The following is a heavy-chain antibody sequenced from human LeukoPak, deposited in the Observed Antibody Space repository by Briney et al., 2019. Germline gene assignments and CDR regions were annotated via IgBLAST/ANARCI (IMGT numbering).Heavy chain of an antibody. Sequence: SVKVSCKASGGTFSSYAISWVRQAPGQGLEWMGRIIPIFGTANYAQKFQGRVTITTDESTSTAYMELSSLRSEDTAVYYCAREGYATRYNTHWFDPWGQGTLVTVSS. V-gene: IGHV1-69*05. CDR2: IIPIFGTA. CDR3: AREGYATRYNTHWFDP. J-gene: IGHJ5*02. CDR1: GGTFSSYA. D-gene: IGHD1-1*01.